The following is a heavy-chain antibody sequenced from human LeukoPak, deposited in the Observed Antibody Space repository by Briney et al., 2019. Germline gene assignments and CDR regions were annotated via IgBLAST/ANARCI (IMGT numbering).Heavy chain of an antibody. J-gene: IGHJ4*02. CDR1: GYTFTSYA. Sequence: ASVKVSCKTSGYTFTSYAINWVRQAPGQGLEWMGWINTNTGNPTYARGFTGRFVFSLDTSVNTAYLQISSLKTEDTAVYYCAKVQGYCSETSCYPDYWGQGTLVTVSS. D-gene: IGHD2-2*01. CDR2: INTNTGNP. V-gene: IGHV7-4-1*02. CDR3: AKVQGYCSETSCYPDY.